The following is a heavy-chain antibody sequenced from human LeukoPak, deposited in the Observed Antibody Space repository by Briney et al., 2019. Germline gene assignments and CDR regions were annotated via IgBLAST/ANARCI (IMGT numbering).Heavy chain of an antibody. CDR3: AKGLRLRYFDWLPSDDAFDI. D-gene: IGHD3-9*01. V-gene: IGHV3-30*02. Sequence: PGGSLRLSXAASGFTFSSYGMHWVRQAPGKGLEWVAFIRYDGSNKYYADSVKGRFTISRDNSKNTLYLQMNSLRAEDTAVYYCAKGLRLRYFDWLPSDDAFDIWGQGTMVTVSS. CDR2: IRYDGSNK. J-gene: IGHJ3*02. CDR1: GFTFSSYG.